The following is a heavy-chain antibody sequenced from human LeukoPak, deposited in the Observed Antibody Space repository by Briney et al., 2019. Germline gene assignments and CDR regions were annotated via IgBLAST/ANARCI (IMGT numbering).Heavy chain of an antibody. Sequence: PSETLSLTCTVSGGSISGSTYYWGWIRQPPGKGLEWIGSIYYSGTTYYNPSLKSRVTISVDTSKNQFSLKLRLVTAADTAVYYCARVEVPRDINDWYFDLWGRGTLVTVSS. J-gene: IGHJ2*01. CDR1: GGSISGSTYY. CDR2: IYYSGTT. CDR3: ARVEVPRDINDWYFDL. D-gene: IGHD2-15*01. V-gene: IGHV4-39*01.